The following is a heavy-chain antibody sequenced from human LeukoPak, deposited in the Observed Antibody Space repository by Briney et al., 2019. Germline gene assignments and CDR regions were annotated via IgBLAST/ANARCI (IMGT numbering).Heavy chain of an antibody. D-gene: IGHD3-9*01. CDR3: ARSPDILTGENFDY. J-gene: IGHJ4*02. V-gene: IGHV1-18*01. CDR1: GFALTTYN. CDR2: VTAFNENT. Sequence: ASVKVSCKASGFALTTYNIVWLRQAPGQGLEWVGWVTAFNENTHYSRRFQGRVTMTRDTSTSTAYMELRSLRSDDTAVYYCARSPDILTGENFDYWGQGTLVTVSS.